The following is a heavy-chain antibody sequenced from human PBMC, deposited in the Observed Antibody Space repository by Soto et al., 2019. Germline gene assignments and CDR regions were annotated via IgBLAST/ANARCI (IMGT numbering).Heavy chain of an antibody. V-gene: IGHV3-66*01. CDR3: ARGITIFGVVEKNMDV. J-gene: IGHJ6*03. Sequence: EVQLVESGGGLVQPGGSLRLPCAASGFTVSSNYMSWVRQAPGKGLEWVSVIYSGGSTYYADSVKGRFTISRDNSKNTLYLQMNSLRAEDTAVYYCARGITIFGVVEKNMDVWGKGTTVTVSS. CDR2: IYSGGST. D-gene: IGHD3-3*01. CDR1: GFTVSSNY.